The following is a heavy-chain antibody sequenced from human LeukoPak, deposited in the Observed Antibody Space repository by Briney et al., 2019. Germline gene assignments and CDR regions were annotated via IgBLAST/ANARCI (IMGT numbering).Heavy chain of an antibody. CDR3: ARAEAYGGKRIDP. V-gene: IGHV4-30-2*01. D-gene: IGHD4-23*01. Sequence: SQTLSLTCAVSGGSISSGGYSWSWIRQPPGKGLEWIGYIYHSGSTYYNPSLKSRVTIPVDRSKNQFSLKLSSVTAADTAVYYCARAEAYGGKRIDPWGQGTLVTVSS. J-gene: IGHJ5*02. CDR1: GGSISSGGYS. CDR2: IYHSGST.